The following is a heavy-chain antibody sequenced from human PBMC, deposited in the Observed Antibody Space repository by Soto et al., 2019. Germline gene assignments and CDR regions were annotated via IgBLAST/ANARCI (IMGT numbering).Heavy chain of an antibody. V-gene: IGHV3-30-3*01. CDR1: GFTFSSYA. D-gene: IGHD2-2*01. CDR2: ISYDGSNK. Sequence: QVQLVESGGGVVQPGRSLRLSCAASGFTFSSYAMHWVRQAPGKGREWVAVISYDGSNKYYADSVKGRFTISRDNSKNTLYLQMNSLRAEDTAVYYCARDLGCISTSCYPGGAYYYGMDVWGQGTTVTVSS. CDR3: ARDLGCISTSCYPGGAYYYGMDV. J-gene: IGHJ6*02.